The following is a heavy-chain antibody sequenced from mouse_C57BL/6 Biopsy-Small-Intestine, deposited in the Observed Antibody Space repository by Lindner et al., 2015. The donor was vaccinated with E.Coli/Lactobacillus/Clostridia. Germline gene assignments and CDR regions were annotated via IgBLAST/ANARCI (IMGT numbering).Heavy chain of an antibody. CDR3: ARFDYSGSSYPFAY. CDR1: GYTFTDYN. D-gene: IGHD1-1*01. Sequence: VQLQESGPGLVKPGASVKMSCKASGYTFTDYNMHWVKQSHGKSLEWIGYINPNNGGTSYNQKFKGKATLTVNKSSSTAYMELRSLTSEDSAVYYCARFDYSGSSYPFAYWGQGTLVTVSA. V-gene: IGHV1-22*01. J-gene: IGHJ3*01. CDR2: INPNNGGT.